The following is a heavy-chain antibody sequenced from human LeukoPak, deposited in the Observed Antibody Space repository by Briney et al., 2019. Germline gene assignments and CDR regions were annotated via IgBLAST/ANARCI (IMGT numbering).Heavy chain of an antibody. CDR1: GYTLTELS. CDR2: IIPIFGSV. Sequence: SVKVSCKVSGYTLTELSMHWVRQAPGQGLEWMGGIIPIFGSVKYAQKFQGRVTITADESTSTAYMELSSLRSEDTAIYYCARDDSSSWSTFDYWGQGTLVTVSS. J-gene: IGHJ4*02. CDR3: ARDDSSSWSTFDY. D-gene: IGHD6-13*01. V-gene: IGHV1-69*01.